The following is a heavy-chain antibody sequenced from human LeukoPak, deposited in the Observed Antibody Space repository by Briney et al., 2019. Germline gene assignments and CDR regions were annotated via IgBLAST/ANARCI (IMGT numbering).Heavy chain of an antibody. J-gene: IGHJ4*02. V-gene: IGHV3-66*02. CDR1: GFTVSSNY. D-gene: IGHD4-17*01. Sequence: GGSLRLSCAASGFTVSSNYMSWVRQAPGKGLEWVSVVYSGGSTYYADSVKGRFTISRDNSKNTLYLQMNSLRAEDTAVYYCARSQYYGDYVGYWGQGTLDTVSS. CDR2: VYSGGST. CDR3: ARSQYYGDYVGY.